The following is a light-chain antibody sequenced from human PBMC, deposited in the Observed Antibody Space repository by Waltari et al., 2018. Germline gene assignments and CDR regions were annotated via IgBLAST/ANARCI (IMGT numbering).Light chain of an antibody. CDR3: CSYAGSSTYV. CDR1: NSDVGKYNY. CDR2: DVN. V-gene: IGLV2-23*02. J-gene: IGLJ1*01. Sequence: HSALTQPASVSGSPGQSITISCTGTNSDVGKYNYVSWYQQHPGKAPKLMIYDVNKWPSGVSTRFAGSKSGNTASRIISGLQADDEADYFCCSYAGSSTYVYGTGTKVTVL.